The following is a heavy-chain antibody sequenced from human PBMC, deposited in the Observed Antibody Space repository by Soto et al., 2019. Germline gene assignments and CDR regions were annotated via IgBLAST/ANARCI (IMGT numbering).Heavy chain of an antibody. CDR1: GFTFSSYG. D-gene: IGHD3-22*01. V-gene: IGHV3-30*18. J-gene: IGHJ4*02. CDR2: ISYDGSNK. CDR3: ANSDSSGYYLVPSPNY. Sequence: PGGSLRLSCAASGFTFSSYGMHWVRQAPGKGLEWVAVISYDGSNKYYADSVKGRFTISRDNSKNTLYLQMNSLRAEDTAVYYCANSDSSGYYLVPSPNYWGQGTLVTVSS.